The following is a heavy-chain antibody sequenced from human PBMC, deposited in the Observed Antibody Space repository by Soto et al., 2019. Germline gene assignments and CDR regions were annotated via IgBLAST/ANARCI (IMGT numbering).Heavy chain of an antibody. D-gene: IGHD5-18*01. CDR2: ISYDGSLQ. V-gene: IGHV3-30*03. J-gene: IGHJ4*02. CDR1: GFAFSSCG. CDR3: VSDRGYGHASVPYS. Sequence: QAQLVESGGGVVQPGRSLRLSCAASGFAFSSCGMHWVRQAPGTGLEWVAVISYDGSLQHYADSVKGRFTISRDNSKNMGLLQMSSLRAEDTAVYYCVSDRGYGHASVPYSWGQGTLVSVSS.